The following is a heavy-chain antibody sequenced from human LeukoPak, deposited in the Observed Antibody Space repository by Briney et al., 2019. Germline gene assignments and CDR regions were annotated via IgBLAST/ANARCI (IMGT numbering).Heavy chain of an antibody. Sequence: GGSLRLSCAASGFTFSGYGMHWVRQAPGKGLEWVAFVRYDSSNKYYAESVKGRFTISRDNSKNTLYLQMNSLRADDTAVYFCAKEARSGSFQYYFDYWGQGTLVTVPS. CDR2: VRYDSSNK. D-gene: IGHD1-26*01. J-gene: IGHJ4*02. CDR3: AKEARSGSFQYYFDY. CDR1: GFTFSGYG. V-gene: IGHV3-30*02.